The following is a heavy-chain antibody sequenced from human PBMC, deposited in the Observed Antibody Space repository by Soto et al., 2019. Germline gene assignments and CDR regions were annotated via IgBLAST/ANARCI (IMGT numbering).Heavy chain of an antibody. CDR2: IYWDGDR. CDR1: GFSFNTRGVG. V-gene: IGHV2-5*02. J-gene: IGHJ4*02. CDR3: AHLVPGPLSFAY. D-gene: IGHD6-19*01. Sequence: QITLKESGPTLLNPTQPLALTCTFSGFSFNTRGVGVAWIRQPPGKALEWLAVIYWDGDRRYSPSLTDRLTITKDMSTMQVVLTMTNVDPVDTGTYYCAHLVPGPLSFAYWGQGALVTVSS.